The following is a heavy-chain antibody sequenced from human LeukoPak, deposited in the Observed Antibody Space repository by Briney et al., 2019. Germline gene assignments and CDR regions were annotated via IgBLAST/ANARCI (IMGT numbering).Heavy chain of an antibody. Sequence: GGSLRLSCAASGFTFSDYYMSWIRQAPGKGLEWVSYISSSGSTIYYADSVKGRFTISRDNAKNSLYLQMNSLRAEDTAVYYCTRRAGAYSHPYDYWGQGTLVTVSS. J-gene: IGHJ4*02. V-gene: IGHV3-11*04. CDR2: ISSSGSTI. CDR1: GFTFSDYY. D-gene: IGHD4/OR15-4a*01. CDR3: TRRAGAYSHPYDY.